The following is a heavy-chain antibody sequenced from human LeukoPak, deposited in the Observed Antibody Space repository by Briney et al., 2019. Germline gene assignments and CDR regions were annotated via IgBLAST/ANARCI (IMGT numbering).Heavy chain of an antibody. V-gene: IGHV1-18*01. CDR2: ISAYNGNT. D-gene: IGHD6-13*01. J-gene: IGHJ4*02. CDR1: GYTFTSYG. Sequence: ASVKVSCKASGYTFTSYGISWARQAPGQGLEWMGWISAYNGNTNYAQKLQGRVTMTTDTSTSTDYMELRSLRSDDTAVYYCARDRRQLDYWGQGTLVTVSS. CDR3: ARDRRQLDY.